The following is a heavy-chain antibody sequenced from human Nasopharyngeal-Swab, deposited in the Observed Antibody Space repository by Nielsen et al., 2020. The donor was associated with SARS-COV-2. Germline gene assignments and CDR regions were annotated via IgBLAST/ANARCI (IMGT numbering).Heavy chain of an antibody. CDR3: ARDAFDDILTGYYYYFDY. Sequence: LSLTCAASGFTFSSYEMNWVRQAPGKGLEWVSYISSSGSTIYYADSVKGRFTISRDNAKNSLYLQMNSLRAEDTAVYYCARDAFDDILTGYYYYFDYWGQGTLVTVS. D-gene: IGHD3-9*01. J-gene: IGHJ4*02. V-gene: IGHV3-48*03. CDR2: ISSSGSTI. CDR1: GFTFSSYE.